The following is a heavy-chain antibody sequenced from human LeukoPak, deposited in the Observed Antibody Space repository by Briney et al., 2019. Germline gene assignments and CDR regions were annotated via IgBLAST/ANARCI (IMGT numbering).Heavy chain of an antibody. CDR1: GFKFSDYG. CDR2: IRYDGSKI. CDR3: ATAVFDF. J-gene: IGHJ4*02. Sequence: GESLKISCVGSGFKFSDYGLHWFRQAPGKGLEWVAFIRYDGSKIVYEDSLKGRFTVSRDNSEKTLYLQMSGLRSGDTAVYYCATAVFDFWSQGTLVAVS. V-gene: IGHV3-30*02.